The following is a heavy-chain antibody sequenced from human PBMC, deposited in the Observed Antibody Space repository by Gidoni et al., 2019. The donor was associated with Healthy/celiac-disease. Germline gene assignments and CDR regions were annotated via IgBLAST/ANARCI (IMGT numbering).Heavy chain of an antibody. CDR3: ARELLWFGEGASGAFDI. Sequence: QVQLQESGPGLVKPSETLSLTCTVPGGSISSYYWSWIRQPPGKGLEWIWYSYYSGSTNYTPSLKSRVTISVDTSKNQFSLKLSSVTAADTAVYYCARELLWFGEGASGAFDIWGQGTMVTVSS. CDR1: GGSISSYY. CDR2: SYYSGST. D-gene: IGHD3-10*01. V-gene: IGHV4-59*01. J-gene: IGHJ3*02.